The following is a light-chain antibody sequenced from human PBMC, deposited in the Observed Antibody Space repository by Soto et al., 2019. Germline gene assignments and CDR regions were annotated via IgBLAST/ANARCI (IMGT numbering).Light chain of an antibody. CDR3: QQSYNIPRAT. J-gene: IGKJ1*01. Sequence: DIQITQSPSSLSASVGDRVTITCRASQSISIYLNWYQQKPGKAPKVLIYAASSLQSGVPPRFSGSGSGTDFTLTISSLQPEDFATYFCQQSYNIPRATFGQGTKVDIK. CDR2: AAS. CDR1: QSISIY. V-gene: IGKV1-39*01.